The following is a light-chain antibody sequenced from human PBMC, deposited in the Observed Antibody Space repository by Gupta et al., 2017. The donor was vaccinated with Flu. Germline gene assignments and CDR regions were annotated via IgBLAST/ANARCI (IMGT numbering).Light chain of an antibody. CDR1: QSRLYSSNSQNY. J-gene: IGKJ2*01. CDR2: WAS. CDR3: QQDDETPYT. V-gene: IGKV4-1*01. Sequence: DIVMTQSPDSLAVSLGARATVSCKSSQSRLYSSNSQNYLAWFQQKPGQPPKLLIYWASTRSSGVPDRFSGSGSGTDFSLTISSLQAEDVAVYYCQQDDETPYTFGQGTKLEI.